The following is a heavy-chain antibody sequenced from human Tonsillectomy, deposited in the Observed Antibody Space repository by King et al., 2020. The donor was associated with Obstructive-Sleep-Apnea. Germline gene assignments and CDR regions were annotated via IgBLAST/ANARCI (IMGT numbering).Heavy chain of an antibody. CDR3: ARRYVAALGRRGWCDY. CDR1: GGSFSGYY. V-gene: IGHV4-34*01. Sequence: VQLQQWGAGLLKPSETLSLTCAVYGGSFSGYYWSWIRQPPGKGLEWIGEINHSGSTNYNPSLKSRVTISVDTSKNQFSLKLSSVTAADTAVYYCARRYVAALGRRGWCDYWGQGTLVTVSS. D-gene: IGHD6-19*01. J-gene: IGHJ4*02. CDR2: INHSGST.